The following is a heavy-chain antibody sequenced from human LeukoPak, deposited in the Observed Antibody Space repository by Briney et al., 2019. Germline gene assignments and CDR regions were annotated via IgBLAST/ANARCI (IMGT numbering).Heavy chain of an antibody. CDR1: GYSFTSYW. CDR2: IYPGDSDT. CDR3: ASTGGATTTGDAFDI. Sequence: GESLKISCKGSGYSFTSYWIGWVRQMPGKGLEWMGIIYPGDSDTRYSPSFQGQVTISADKSISTAYLQWSSLKASDTAMYYRASTGGATTTGDAFDIWGQGTMVTVSS. D-gene: IGHD1-26*01. V-gene: IGHV5-51*03. J-gene: IGHJ3*02.